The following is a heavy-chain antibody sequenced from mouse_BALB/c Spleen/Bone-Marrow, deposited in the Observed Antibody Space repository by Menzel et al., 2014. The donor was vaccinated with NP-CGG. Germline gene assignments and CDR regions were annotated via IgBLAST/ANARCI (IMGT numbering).Heavy chain of an antibody. V-gene: IGHV5-9-1*01. Sequence: EAMLVESGGGLAKPGGSLQLSCAASGFTFSTYAMSWVRQAPEKRLEWVATISSSGSYTYYPDSVKGRFTISRDNAKNTLYLQMSSLRSEDTAMFYCSRLRMITTYFDVWGAGTTVTVSS. CDR2: ISSSGSYT. J-gene: IGHJ1*01. CDR1: GFTFSTYA. D-gene: IGHD2-4*01. CDR3: SRLRMITTYFDV.